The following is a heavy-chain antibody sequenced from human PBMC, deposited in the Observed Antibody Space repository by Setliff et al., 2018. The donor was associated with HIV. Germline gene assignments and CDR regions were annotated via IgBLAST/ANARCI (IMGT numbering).Heavy chain of an antibody. J-gene: IGHJ6*02. V-gene: IGHV1-3*01. CDR3: ARDSAIVTTIIDHYYGMDV. CDR2: INAGNGNT. CDR1: GYTFTSYA. D-gene: IGHD5-12*01. Sequence: ASVKVSCKASGYTFTSYAMHWVRQAPGQRLEWMGWINAGNGNTKYSQNFQGRVTISRDTSASTAYMELSSLRSEDTAVYYCARDSAIVTTIIDHYYGMDVWGQGTTVTVS.